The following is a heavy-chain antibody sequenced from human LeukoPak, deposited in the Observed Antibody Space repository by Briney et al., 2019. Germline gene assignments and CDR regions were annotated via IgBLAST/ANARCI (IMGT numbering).Heavy chain of an antibody. D-gene: IGHD1-26*01. V-gene: IGHV4-4*02. Sequence: PSETLSLTCAVSGGSISSSHWWSWVRQPPGKGLEWLGEIYHSGSTNYNPSLKSRVTISVDKSKNQFSLKLSSVTAADTAVYYCAQRNWELPDHDAFDIWGQGTMVTVSS. CDR2: IYHSGST. J-gene: IGHJ3*02. CDR3: AQRNWELPDHDAFDI. CDR1: GGSISSSHW.